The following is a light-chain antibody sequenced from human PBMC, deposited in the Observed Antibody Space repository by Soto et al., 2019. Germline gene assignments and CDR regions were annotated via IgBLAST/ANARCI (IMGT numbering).Light chain of an antibody. J-gene: IGLJ2*01. Sequence: QSVLTQPPSVSGAPGQRVTISCTRSSSNIGAGYDVHWYQQLPGTAPKLLIPGNNNRPSGVPDRFSGSKSGTSASLAITGLQAEDEADYYCQSYDSSLSGSVVFGGGTKVNVL. CDR1: SSNIGAGYD. CDR2: GNN. CDR3: QSYDSSLSGSVV. V-gene: IGLV1-40*01.